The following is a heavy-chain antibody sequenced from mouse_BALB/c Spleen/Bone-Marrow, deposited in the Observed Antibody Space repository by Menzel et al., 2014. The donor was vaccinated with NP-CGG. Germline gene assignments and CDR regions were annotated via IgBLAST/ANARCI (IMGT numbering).Heavy chain of an antibody. CDR2: SRNKANDYTT. J-gene: IGHJ4*01. V-gene: IGHV7-1*02. Sequence: EVKLQESGGGLVQPGGSLRLSCATSGFTFSDFYKEWARQPPGKRLEWIAASRNKANDYTTEYSASVKGRFIVSRDTSRSILYLQMNALRAEDTAIYYCARDPDAMDYWGQGTSVTVSS. CDR1: GFTFSDFY. CDR3: ARDPDAMDY.